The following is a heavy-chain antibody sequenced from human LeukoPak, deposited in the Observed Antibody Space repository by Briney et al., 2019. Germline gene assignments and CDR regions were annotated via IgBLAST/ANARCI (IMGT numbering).Heavy chain of an antibody. CDR3: ARRRGSHYGDRLSTYYFDY. Sequence: SQTLSLTCTVSGGSISSGGYYWNWIRQCPGKGLEWIGYIYYSGSTYYSPSLTSRAAISIDTSKNQFSLKLGPVTAADTAVYYCARRRGSHYGDRLSTYYFDYWGQGTLVTVSS. J-gene: IGHJ4*02. CDR2: IYYSGST. D-gene: IGHD4-17*01. V-gene: IGHV4-31*03. CDR1: GGSISSGGYY.